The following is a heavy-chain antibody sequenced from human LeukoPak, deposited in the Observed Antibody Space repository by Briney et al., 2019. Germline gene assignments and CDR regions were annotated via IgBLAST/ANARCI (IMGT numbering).Heavy chain of an antibody. D-gene: IGHD5/OR15-5a*01. CDR3: ARLGLYDGEDY. J-gene: IGHJ4*02. Sequence: GESLKISCKGSGYRFTDYWIGWVRQMPGKGLQWMGIMYPGDYDTRYSPSFQGQVTMSVDRTLSTAYMQWISLKASDTAIYYCARLGLYDGEDYWGQGTLVTVSS. CDR2: MYPGDYDT. CDR1: GYRFTDYW. V-gene: IGHV5-51*01.